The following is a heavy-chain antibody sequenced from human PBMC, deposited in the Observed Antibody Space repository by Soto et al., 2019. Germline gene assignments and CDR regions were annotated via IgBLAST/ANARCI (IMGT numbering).Heavy chain of an antibody. CDR1: GFTFDDYA. CDR3: AKDNWKKWELRGGMDV. CDR2: ISWNSGSI. Sequence: EVQLVESGGGLVQPGRSLRLSCAASGFTFDDYAMHWVRQAPGKGLEWVSGISWNSGSIGYADSVKGRFTISRDNAKNSLYLQMNSLRAEDTALYYCAKDNWKKWELRGGMDVWGQGTTVTVSS. V-gene: IGHV3-9*01. D-gene: IGHD1-26*01. J-gene: IGHJ6*02.